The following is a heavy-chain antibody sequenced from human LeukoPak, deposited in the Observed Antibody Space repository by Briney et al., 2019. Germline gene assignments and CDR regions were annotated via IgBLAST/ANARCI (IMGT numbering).Heavy chain of an antibody. CDR1: GGSFSGYY. Sequence: SETLSLTCVVNGGSFSGYYWSWIRQPPGKGLEWIGEINHSGSTNYHPSLKSRVTISVDTSKNQFSLKLSSVTAADTAVYYCAREGGYCSGGSCSQGGYFDYWGQGTLVTVSS. D-gene: IGHD2-15*01. V-gene: IGHV4-34*01. J-gene: IGHJ4*02. CDR2: INHSGST. CDR3: AREGGYCSGGSCSQGGYFDY.